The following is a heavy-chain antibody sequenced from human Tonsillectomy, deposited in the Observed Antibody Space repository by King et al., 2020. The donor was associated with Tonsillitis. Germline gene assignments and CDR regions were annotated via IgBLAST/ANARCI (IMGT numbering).Heavy chain of an antibody. CDR2: IRYDGSNK. CDR1: GFTFSSYG. CDR3: AKGADLASGTYLDY. Sequence: VQLVESGGGVVQPGGSLRLSCAASGFTFSSYGMHWVRQAPGKGLEWVAFIRYDGSNKYYADSVKGRFTISRDNSKNTLYLQMNSLRAEDTAVYYCAKGADLASGTYLDYWGQGTLVTVSS. J-gene: IGHJ4*02. D-gene: IGHD3-10*01. V-gene: IGHV3-30*02.